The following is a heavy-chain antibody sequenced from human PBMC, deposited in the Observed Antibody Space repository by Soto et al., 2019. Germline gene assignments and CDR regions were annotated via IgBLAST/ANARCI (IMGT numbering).Heavy chain of an antibody. CDR2: ISGSVGST. V-gene: IGHV3-23*01. J-gene: IGHJ4*02. D-gene: IGHD3-3*01. CDR3: VKGEYYDFRSGHTLFDF. Sequence: GGSLRLSCAASGFTFSNYAINWVRQSPGKGLEWVSVISGSVGSTYYADSVKGRFTITRDNSKNTLYPQMNSLRAEDTAVYSCVKGEYYDFRSGHTLFDFWGLGTLVTVSS. CDR1: GFTFSNYA.